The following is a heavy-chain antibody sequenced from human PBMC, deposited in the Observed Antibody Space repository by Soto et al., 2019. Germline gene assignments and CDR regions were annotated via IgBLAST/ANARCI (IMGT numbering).Heavy chain of an antibody. V-gene: IGHV3-64D*06. Sequence: GGSLRLSCSASGSTFSSYAMHWVRQAPGKGLEYVSAISSNGGSTYYADSVKGRFTISRDNSKNTLYLQMSSLRAEDTAVYYCVKDQRRGDHDAFDIWGQGTMVTVS. CDR3: VKDQRRGDHDAFDI. J-gene: IGHJ3*02. CDR2: ISSNGGST. CDR1: GSTFSSYA. D-gene: IGHD1-1*01.